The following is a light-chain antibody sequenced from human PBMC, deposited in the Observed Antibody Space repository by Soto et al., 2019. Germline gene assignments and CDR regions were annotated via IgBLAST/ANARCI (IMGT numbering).Light chain of an antibody. V-gene: IGKV1-5*01. CDR1: QSIITY. Sequence: DIQMTQSPSSLSASVGDRVTITCRASQSIITYLNWYQQKPGKAPNLLIYGATSLQSGVPPRFSGSGSGTEFTLTISSLQPDDFATYYCQQYNSYWTFGQGTKVDIK. CDR2: GAT. J-gene: IGKJ1*01. CDR3: QQYNSYWT.